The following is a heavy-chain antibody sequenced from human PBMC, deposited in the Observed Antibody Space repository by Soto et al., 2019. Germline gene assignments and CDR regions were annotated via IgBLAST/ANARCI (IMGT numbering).Heavy chain of an antibody. V-gene: IGHV3-53*01. J-gene: IGHJ6*02. CDR2: IYSGGSA. D-gene: IGHD3-16*01. CDR1: GFTVSSNY. CDR3: ARDLVHYYYGMDV. Sequence: GGSLRLSCAASGFTVSSNYMSWVRQAPGKGLEWVSVIYSGGSAYYADSVKGRFTISRDNSKNTLYLQMNSLRAEDTAVYYCARDLVHYYYGMDVWGQGTTVTVSS.